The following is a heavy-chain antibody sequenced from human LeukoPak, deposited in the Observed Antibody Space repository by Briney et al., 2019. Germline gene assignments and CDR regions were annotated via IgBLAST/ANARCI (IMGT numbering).Heavy chain of an antibody. D-gene: IGHD2-2*01. J-gene: IGHJ4*02. CDR2: IIPIFGTA. CDR3: ARDGCSSTSCFDY. CDR1: GGTFGSYA. Sequence: SVKVSCKASGGTFGSYAISWVRQAPGQGLEWMGGIIPIFGTANYAQKFQGRVTITADESTSTAYMELSSLRSEDTAVYYCARDGCSSTSCFDYWGQGTLVTVSS. V-gene: IGHV1-69*13.